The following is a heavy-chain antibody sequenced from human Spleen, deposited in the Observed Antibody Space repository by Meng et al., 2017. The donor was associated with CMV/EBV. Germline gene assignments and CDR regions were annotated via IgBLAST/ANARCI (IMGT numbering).Heavy chain of an antibody. J-gene: IGHJ5*01. Sequence: VQRVGSGGGLVRPGGSLRLSCADSGFTFSDYWMHWVRQAPGEGPVWVSRIDTYGTVTSYAESVRGRFTISRDNSKKTLYLQMNDLRAGDSGVYYCVRDLVGNRDSWGHGTLVTVSS. V-gene: IGHV3-74*03. CDR3: VRDLVGNRDS. CDR1: GFTFSDYW. D-gene: IGHD1-14*01. CDR2: IDTYGTVT.